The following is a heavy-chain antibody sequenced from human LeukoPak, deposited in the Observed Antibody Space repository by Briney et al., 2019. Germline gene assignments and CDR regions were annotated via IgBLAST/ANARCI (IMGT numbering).Heavy chain of an antibody. J-gene: IGHJ4*02. D-gene: IGHD3-3*01. V-gene: IGHV4-59*01. CDR2: IYYSGST. Sequence: SETLSLTCTVSGGSISSYYWSWIRQPPGKGLEWIGYIYYSGSTYYNPSLKSRVTISVDTSKNQFSLKLSSVTAADTAVYYCARGRITIFGVGFDYWGQGTLVTVSS. CDR1: GGSISSYY. CDR3: ARGRITIFGVGFDY.